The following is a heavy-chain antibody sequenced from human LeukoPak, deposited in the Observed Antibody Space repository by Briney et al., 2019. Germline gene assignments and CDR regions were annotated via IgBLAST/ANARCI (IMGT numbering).Heavy chain of an antibody. J-gene: IGHJ6*03. CDR1: GFTFSHYG. D-gene: IGHD3-9*01. CDR2: ISSDGVEK. CDR3: AREGHYDILTGYSPVEYYFYYMDV. V-gene: IGHV3-30*04. Sequence: GGSLRLSCEASGFTFSHYGIHWVRQTPGKVLEWVAAISSDGVEKHYADSVKGRFTISRDNSKSTLYLQMNSLRAEDTALYYCAREGHYDILTGYSPVEYYFYYMDVWGKGTTVTVSS.